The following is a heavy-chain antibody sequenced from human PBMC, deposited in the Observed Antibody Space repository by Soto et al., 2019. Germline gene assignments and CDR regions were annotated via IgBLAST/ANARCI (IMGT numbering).Heavy chain of an antibody. J-gene: IGHJ4*02. Sequence: VQLVESGGGLVLPGESLRLSCAASGFIFSHYLMSWVRQAPGKGLEWVANIKEDGSEKYYVDSVNGRFTISRDNAKNSLYLEMTRPRADDTAIYYCAREKRANGYFDYWGQGTRVTVSS. V-gene: IGHV3-7*01. CDR3: AREKRANGYFDY. CDR1: GFIFSHYL. CDR2: IKEDGSEK. D-gene: IGHD6-25*01.